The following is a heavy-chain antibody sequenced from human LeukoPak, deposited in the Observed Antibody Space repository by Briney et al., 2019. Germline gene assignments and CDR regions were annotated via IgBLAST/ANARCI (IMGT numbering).Heavy chain of an antibody. Sequence: SETLSLTCTASGGSISSYYWSWIRQPPGKGLEWIAYIYYSGSTNYNPSLKSRVTLSVDTSKNQFSLKLSSVTAADTAVYYCARDSRGSSHMDVWGKGTTVTVSS. CDR2: IYYSGST. CDR3: ARDSRGSSHMDV. CDR1: GGSISSYY. D-gene: IGHD6-13*01. J-gene: IGHJ6*03. V-gene: IGHV4-59*01.